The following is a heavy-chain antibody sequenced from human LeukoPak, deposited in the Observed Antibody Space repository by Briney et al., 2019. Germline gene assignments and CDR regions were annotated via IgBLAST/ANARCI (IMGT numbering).Heavy chain of an antibody. CDR3: ASPGGGWRYYFDY. V-gene: IGHV4-38-2*02. J-gene: IGHJ4*02. CDR2: IYHSGST. Sequence: SETLSLTCTVSGYSISSGYYWGWIRQPPGKGLEWIGSIYHSGSTYYNPSLKSRVTISVDTSKNQFSLKLSSVTAADTAVYYCASPGGGWRYYFDYWGQGTLVTVSS. CDR1: GYSISSGYY. D-gene: IGHD6-19*01.